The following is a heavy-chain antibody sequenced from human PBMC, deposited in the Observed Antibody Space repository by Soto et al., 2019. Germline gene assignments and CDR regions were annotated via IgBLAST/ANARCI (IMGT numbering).Heavy chain of an antibody. D-gene: IGHD2-21*02. CDR1: GFTFSSYG. J-gene: IGHJ4*02. CDR2: IWYDGSNK. Sequence: QVQLVESGGGVVQPGRSLRLSCAASGFTFSSYGMHWVRQAPGKGLEWGAVIWYDGSNKYYADSVKGRFTISRDNSKNTLYLQMNSLRAEDTAVYYCARELVVTAVDYWGQGTLVTVSS. CDR3: ARELVVTAVDY. V-gene: IGHV3-33*01.